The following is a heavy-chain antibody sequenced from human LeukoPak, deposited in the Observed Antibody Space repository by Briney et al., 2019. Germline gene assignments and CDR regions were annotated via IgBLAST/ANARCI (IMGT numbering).Heavy chain of an antibody. CDR1: GFTFSSYW. J-gene: IGHJ6*04. CDR3: ARESAYYYYGMDV. D-gene: IGHD2-2*01. Sequence: GGSLRLSCAASGFTFSSYWMHWVRQAPGKGLVWVSRINSDGSSTSYADSVKGRITISRDNAKNTLYLQMNSLRAEDTAVYYCARESAYYYYGMDVWGKGTTVTVSS. CDR2: INSDGSST. V-gene: IGHV3-74*01.